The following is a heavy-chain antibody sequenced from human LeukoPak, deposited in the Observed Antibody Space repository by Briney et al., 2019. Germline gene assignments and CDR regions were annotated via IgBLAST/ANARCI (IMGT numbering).Heavy chain of an antibody. CDR3: ARGIIGYYFDY. Sequence: GSVSPSCKTSGYTFTIYGISWVRQAPGQGLEWMGLISAYGNANYAQNLQGRVTMTTDTSTSTAYMELRSLRSDDTAVYYCARGIIGYYFDYWGQGTLVTVSS. CDR1: GYTFTIYG. D-gene: IGHD2-15*01. J-gene: IGHJ4*02. V-gene: IGHV1-18*01. CDR2: ISAYGNA.